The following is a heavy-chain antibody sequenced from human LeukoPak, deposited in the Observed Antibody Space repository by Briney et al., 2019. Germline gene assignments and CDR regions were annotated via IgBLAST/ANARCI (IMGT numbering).Heavy chain of an antibody. CDR1: GFTVSSNY. CDR3: ARYGLGSGSYPFDY. J-gene: IGHJ4*02. CDR2: IYSGGST. V-gene: IGHV3-53*01. D-gene: IGHD1-26*01. Sequence: GGSLRLSCAASGFTVSSNYMSWVRQAPGKGLEWVSVIYSGGSTYYADSVKGRFTISRDNSKNTLYLQMNSLRAEDTAVYYCARYGLGSGSYPFDYWGQGTLVTVSS.